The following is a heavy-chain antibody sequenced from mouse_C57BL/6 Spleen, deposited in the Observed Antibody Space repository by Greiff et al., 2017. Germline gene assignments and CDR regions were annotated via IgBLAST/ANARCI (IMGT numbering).Heavy chain of an antibody. CDR1: GYAFSSSW. CDR2: IYPGDGDT. D-gene: IGHD4-1*02. CDR3: ATTGTGAMDY. V-gene: IGHV1-82*01. J-gene: IGHJ4*01. Sequence: VKLQESGPELVKPGASVKISCKASGYAFSSSWMNWVKQRPGKGLEWIGRIYPGDGDTNYNGKFKGKATLTADKSSSTAYMQLSSLTSEDSAVYFCATTGTGAMDYWGQGTSVTVSS.